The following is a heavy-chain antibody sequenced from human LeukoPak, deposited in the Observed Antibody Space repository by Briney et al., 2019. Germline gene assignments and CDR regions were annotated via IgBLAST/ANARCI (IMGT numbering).Heavy chain of an antibody. CDR2: ISHSGST. V-gene: IGHV4-59*01. CDR3: ARDRLATTAYDALDI. CDR1: GDSISGYY. D-gene: IGHD4-17*01. J-gene: IGHJ3*02. Sequence: PSESLSLTYTVSGDSISGYYWSWIRRPPGKGLEWIGCISHSGSTIYNPSLKSRVAMSLDTSKNQFSLRLSSVTAADTAMYYCARDRLATTAYDALDIWGQGTMVAVSS.